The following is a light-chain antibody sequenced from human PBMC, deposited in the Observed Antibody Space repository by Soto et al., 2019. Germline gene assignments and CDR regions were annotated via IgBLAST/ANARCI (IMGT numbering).Light chain of an antibody. J-gene: IGKJ4*01. V-gene: IGKV3-11*01. CDR3: QQRFT. CDR2: DAS. Sequence: EIVLTQSPATLPLSPGERATLSCRASQSVSSYLAWYQQKPGQAPRLLIYDASNRATGIPARFSGSGSGTDFTLTISSLEPEDFAVYCCQQRFTFGGGTKVEIK. CDR1: QSVSSY.